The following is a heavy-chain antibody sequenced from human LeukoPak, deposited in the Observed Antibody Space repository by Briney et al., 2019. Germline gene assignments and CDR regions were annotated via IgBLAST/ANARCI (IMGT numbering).Heavy chain of an antibody. J-gene: IGHJ6*02. CDR3: ARDRDYYDSSGYYRYYGMDV. Sequence: GGSLRLSCAASGFTFSDYYMSWIRQAPGKGLEWVSYISSSGSTTYYADSVKGRFTISRDNAKNSLYLQMNSLRAEDTAVYYCARDRDYYDSSGYYRYYGMDVWGQGTTVTVSS. D-gene: IGHD3-22*01. CDR2: ISSSGSTT. CDR1: GFTFSDYY. V-gene: IGHV3-11*01.